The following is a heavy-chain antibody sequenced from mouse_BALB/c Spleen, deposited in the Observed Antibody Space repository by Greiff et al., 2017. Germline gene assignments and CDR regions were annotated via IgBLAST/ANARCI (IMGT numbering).Heavy chain of an antibody. CDR1: GYSITSGYY. Sequence: EVKLVESGPGLVKPSQSLSLTCSVTGYSITSGYYWNWIRQFPGNKLEWMGYISYDGSNNYNPSLKNRISITRDTSKNQFFLKLNSVTTEDTATYYCASDGLYAMDYWGQGTSVTVSS. J-gene: IGHJ4*01. CDR2: ISYDGSN. V-gene: IGHV3-6*02. CDR3: ASDGLYAMDY.